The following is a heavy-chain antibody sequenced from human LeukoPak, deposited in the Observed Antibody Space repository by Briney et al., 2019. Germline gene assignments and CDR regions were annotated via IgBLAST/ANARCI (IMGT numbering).Heavy chain of an antibody. CDR3: ARDAFLSGTTPGNWFDP. Sequence: GASVKVSCKASGYTFTSYYTHWVRQAPGQGLEWMGIINPSGGSTSYAQKFQGRVTMTRDTSTSTVYMELSSLRSEDTAVYYCARDAFLSGTTPGNWFDPWGQGTLVTVSS. V-gene: IGHV1-46*01. D-gene: IGHD1-20*01. CDR1: GYTFTSYY. CDR2: INPSGGST. J-gene: IGHJ5*02.